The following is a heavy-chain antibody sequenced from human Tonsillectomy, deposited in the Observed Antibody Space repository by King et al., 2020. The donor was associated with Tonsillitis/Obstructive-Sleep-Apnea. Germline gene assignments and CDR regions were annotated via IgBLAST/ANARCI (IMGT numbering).Heavy chain of an antibody. V-gene: IGHV4-59*01. CDR2: IYYSGST. Sequence: QLQESGPGLVKPSETLSLTCTVSGGSINNYYWSWVRQPPGKGLEWIGYIYYSGSTNYNPSLQSRVTISLDTSKNQFSLKLSSVTAADTAVYYCAGGIVAVPAANLDYWGQGTLVTVSS. D-gene: IGHD2-2*01. J-gene: IGHJ4*02. CDR3: AGGIVAVPAANLDY. CDR1: GGSINNYY.